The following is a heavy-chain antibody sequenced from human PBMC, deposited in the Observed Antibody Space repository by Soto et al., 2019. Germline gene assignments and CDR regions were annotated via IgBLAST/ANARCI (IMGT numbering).Heavy chain of an antibody. Sequence: SETLSLTCAVYGGSFSGYYWSWIRQPPGKGLEWIGEINHSGSTNYNPSLKSRVTISVDTSKNQFSLKLSSVTAADTAVYYCARQWGFGNDYWGQGTLVTVSS. D-gene: IGHD6-19*01. CDR2: INHSGST. CDR1: GGSFSGYY. V-gene: IGHV4-34*01. CDR3: ARQWGFGNDY. J-gene: IGHJ4*02.